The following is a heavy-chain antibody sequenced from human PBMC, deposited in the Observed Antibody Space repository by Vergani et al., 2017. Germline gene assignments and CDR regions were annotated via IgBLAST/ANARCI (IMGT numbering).Heavy chain of an antibody. J-gene: IGHJ5*02. CDR3: ARLGIAASVPFRQSFNWFDP. CDR2: ISSSSSYI. CDR1: GFTFSSYS. Sequence: EVQLVESGGGLVKPGGSLRLSCAASGFTFSSYSMNWVRQAPGKGLEWVSSISSSSSYIYYADSVKGRFTISRDSGRNSLFLQMNSLRAEDTAVYYCARLGIAASVPFRQSFNWFDPWGQGTLVTVSS. V-gene: IGHV3-21*01. D-gene: IGHD6-13*01.